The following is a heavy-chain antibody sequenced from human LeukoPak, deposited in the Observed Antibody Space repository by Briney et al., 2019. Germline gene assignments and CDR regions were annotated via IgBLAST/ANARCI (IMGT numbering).Heavy chain of an antibody. CDR1: GGTFSSYA. CDR3: ARDRHYYDSSGYYGSAFDI. V-gene: IGHV1-69*04. D-gene: IGHD3-22*01. Sequence: ASVKVSCKASGGTFSSYAVSWVRQAPGQGLEWMGRIIPILGIANYAQKFQGRVMITADKSTSTAYMELGSLRSEDTAVYYCARDRHYYDSSGYYGSAFDIWGQGTMVTVSS. J-gene: IGHJ3*02. CDR2: IIPILGIA.